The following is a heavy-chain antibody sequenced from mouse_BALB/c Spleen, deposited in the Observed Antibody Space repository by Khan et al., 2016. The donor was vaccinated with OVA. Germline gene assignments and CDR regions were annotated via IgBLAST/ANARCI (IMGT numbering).Heavy chain of an antibody. Sequence: QVQLQQSGAELVKPGASVKLSCKTSGYTFTSYWIQWVKQRPGQGLGWIGQIFPGTDTTYYNENFKGKATLTVDTSSNTAYMQFSSLTSEDSAVYVCARGYFGNYEFAYWGQGTLVTVSP. CDR1: GYTFTSYW. CDR3: ARGYFGNYEFAY. V-gene: IGHV1S132*01. J-gene: IGHJ3*01. CDR2: IFPGTDTT. D-gene: IGHD2-1*01.